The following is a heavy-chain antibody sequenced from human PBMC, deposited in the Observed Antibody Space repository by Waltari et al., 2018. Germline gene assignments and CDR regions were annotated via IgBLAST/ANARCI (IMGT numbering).Heavy chain of an antibody. J-gene: IGHJ6*03. CDR2: IKQDGSEK. V-gene: IGHV3-7*01. CDR3: ARVPNYDFWSGYYYMDV. CDR1: GFTFSSYW. Sequence: EVQLVESGGGLVQPGGSLRLSCAASGFTFSSYWMSWVRQAPGKGLEWVANIKQDGSEKYYVDSVKGRFTISRDNAKNSLYLQMNSLRAEDTAVYYCARVPNYDFWSGYYYMDVWGKGTTVTVSS. D-gene: IGHD3-3*01.